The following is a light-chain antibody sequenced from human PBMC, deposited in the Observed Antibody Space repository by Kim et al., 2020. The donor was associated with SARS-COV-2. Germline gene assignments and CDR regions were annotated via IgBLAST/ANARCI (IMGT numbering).Light chain of an antibody. CDR2: ATS. V-gene: IGKV3-15*01. CDR1: QSVSSN. J-gene: IGKJ1*01. CDR3: QNYTNWPCT. Sequence: EIMMTQSPATLSVSPGERATLSCRASQSVSSNLAWYQQKTGKAPRLLIYATSTRATGIPARFSGSGSGTEFTLTISRLQSEDFAVYFCQNYTNWPCTFVQGTK.